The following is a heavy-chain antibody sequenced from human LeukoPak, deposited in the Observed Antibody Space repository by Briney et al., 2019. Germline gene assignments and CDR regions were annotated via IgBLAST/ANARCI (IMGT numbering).Heavy chain of an antibody. CDR2: IYYSGST. CDR3: ARSNIWGRDFDY. Sequence: PSEILSLTCTVSGGSIITYYWSWIRQPPGKGLEWIGYIYYSGSTNYNPSLKSRVTISVDTSKNQFSLKLYSVTAADTAVYYCARSNIWGRDFDYWGQGTLVTVSS. CDR1: GGSIITYY. J-gene: IGHJ4*02. V-gene: IGHV4-59*01. D-gene: IGHD3-16*01.